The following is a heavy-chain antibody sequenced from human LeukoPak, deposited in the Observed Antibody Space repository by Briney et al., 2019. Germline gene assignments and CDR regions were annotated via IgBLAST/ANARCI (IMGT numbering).Heavy chain of an antibody. D-gene: IGHD2-2*01. Sequence: SETLSLTCTVSGGSISSGGYYWSWIRQPPGKGLEWIGYIYHSGSTYYNPSLKSRVTISVDRSKDQFSLKLSSVTAADTAVYYCARHLEQLLCLDYWGLGTLVTVSS. J-gene: IGHJ4*02. CDR3: ARHLEQLLCLDY. CDR1: GGSISSGGYY. CDR2: IYHSGST. V-gene: IGHV4-30-2*01.